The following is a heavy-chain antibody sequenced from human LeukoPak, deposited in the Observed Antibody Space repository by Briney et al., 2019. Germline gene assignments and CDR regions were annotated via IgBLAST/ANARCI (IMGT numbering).Heavy chain of an antibody. D-gene: IGHD2-15*01. J-gene: IGHJ5*02. CDR2: IYYSGST. Sequence: SETLSLTCTVSGVSISIYYWSWIRQPPGKGLEWIAYIYYSGSTNYNPSLKSRVTISVDTSKNQFSLRLNSVTAADTAVYYCASTVVVAATFWFDPWGQGTLVTVSS. CDR1: GVSISIYY. V-gene: IGHV4-59*01. CDR3: ASTVVVAATFWFDP.